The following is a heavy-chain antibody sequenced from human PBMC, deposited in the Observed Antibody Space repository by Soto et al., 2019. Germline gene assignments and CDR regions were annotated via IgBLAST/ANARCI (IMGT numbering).Heavy chain of an antibody. CDR2: IIPIFGTA. J-gene: IGHJ5*02. Sequence: SVKVSCKTSGGTFSSYAISWVRQAPGQGLEWMGKIIPIFGTANYAQKFQGRVTITADESTSTAYMELSSLRSEDTALYYCARGLYCTSSSCYNHWFDPWGQGILVTVSS. D-gene: IGHD2-2*02. CDR1: GGTFSSYA. V-gene: IGHV1-69*13. CDR3: ARGLYCTSSSCYNHWFDP.